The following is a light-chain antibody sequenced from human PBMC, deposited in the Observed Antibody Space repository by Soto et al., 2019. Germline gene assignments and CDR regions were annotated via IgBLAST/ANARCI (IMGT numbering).Light chain of an antibody. CDR3: QQYNDWPCT. CDR1: QSVSSN. Sequence: EIVMTQSPATLSVSPGERATLSCRASQSVSSNLAWYQHNPGQAPRLLIYGASTRATGIPARFSGSGSGTKFTLTISSLQSEDFAVYYSQQYNDWPCTFGQGTKVEIK. J-gene: IGKJ1*01. CDR2: GAS. V-gene: IGKV3-15*01.